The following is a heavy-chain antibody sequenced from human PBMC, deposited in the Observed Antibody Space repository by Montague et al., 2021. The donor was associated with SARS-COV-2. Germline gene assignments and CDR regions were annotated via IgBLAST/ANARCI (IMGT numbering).Heavy chain of an antibody. Sequence: SETLSLTCTVSSASISNDIYYWGWIRQPPGKGPEWIGGSRYGGTSYYNPSLKSRVTISIDTSKNQCSLKMTAVTAADTAVYFCAREDIQLRFDLWGRGTLVTVSS. CDR3: AREDIQLRFDL. CDR2: SRYGGTS. J-gene: IGHJ2*01. V-gene: IGHV4-39*02. D-gene: IGHD1-1*01. CDR1: SASISNDIYY.